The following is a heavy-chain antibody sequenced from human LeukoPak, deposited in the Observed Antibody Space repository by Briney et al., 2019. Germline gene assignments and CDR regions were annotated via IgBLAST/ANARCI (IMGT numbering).Heavy chain of an antibody. D-gene: IGHD3-3*01. CDR3: ARHEQSYDFWSGQFDY. V-gene: IGHV4-59*08. CDR2: IYSSGST. CDR1: GGSISSYY. J-gene: IGHJ4*02. Sequence: PSETLSLTCTVSGGSISSYYWSWIRQPPGKELEWIGYIYSSGSTNYNPSLKSRVTISVDTSKNQFSLKLSSVTAADTAVYYCARHEQSYDFWSGQFDYWGQGTLVTVSS.